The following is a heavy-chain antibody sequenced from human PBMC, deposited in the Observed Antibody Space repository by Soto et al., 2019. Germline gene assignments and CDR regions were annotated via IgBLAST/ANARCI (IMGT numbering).Heavy chain of an antibody. CDR1: GYTFTSYG. Sequence: QVQLVQPGAEVKKPGASVKVSCKASGYTFTSYGISWVRQAPGQGLEWMGWISAYNGNTNYAQKLQGRVTMTTDTSTSTAYMELRSLRSDDTAVYYCASTTVTNYYYYGMDVWGHGTTVTVSS. J-gene: IGHJ6*02. D-gene: IGHD4-17*01. V-gene: IGHV1-18*01. CDR3: ASTTVTNYYYYGMDV. CDR2: ISAYNGNT.